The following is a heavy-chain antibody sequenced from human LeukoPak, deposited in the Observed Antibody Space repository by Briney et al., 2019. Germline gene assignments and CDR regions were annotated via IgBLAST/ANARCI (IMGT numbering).Heavy chain of an antibody. V-gene: IGHV1-46*01. CDR2: INPSGGST. J-gene: IGHJ4*02. D-gene: IGHD2-2*01. CDR1: GYTFSSYY. Sequence: ASVEVSCKASGYTFSSYYMHWVRQALGQGLEWMGIINPSGGSTSYAQKFQGRVTMTRDMSTSTVYMELSSLRSEDTAVYYCAREDVVPAATFDYWGQGTLVTVSS. CDR3: AREDVVPAATFDY.